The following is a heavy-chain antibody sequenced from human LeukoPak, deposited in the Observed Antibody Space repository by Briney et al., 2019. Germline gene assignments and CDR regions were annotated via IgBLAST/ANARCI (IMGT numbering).Heavy chain of an antibody. CDR2: IYHSGST. Sequence: PSETLSLTCAVSGYSISSGYYWGWIRQPPGKGLEWIGSIYHSGSTYYNPSLKSRVTISVDTSKNQFSLKLSSVTAADTAVYYCASDTSIYDILTGYYRDREYYFDYWGQGTLVTVSS. V-gene: IGHV4-38-2*01. D-gene: IGHD3-9*01. CDR3: ASDTSIYDILTGYYRDREYYFDY. J-gene: IGHJ4*02. CDR1: GYSISSGYY.